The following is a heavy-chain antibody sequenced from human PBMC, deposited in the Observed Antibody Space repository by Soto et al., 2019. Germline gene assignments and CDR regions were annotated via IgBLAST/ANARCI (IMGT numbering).Heavy chain of an antibody. Sequence: QVQLVESGGGVVQPGRSLRLSCAASGFTFSSYGMHWVSQAPGKGLEWVAVIWYDGSNKYYADSVKGRFTISRDNSKNTLYLQMNSLRAEDTAVYYCARDLSRGYSYGSDYWGQGTLVTVSS. CDR2: IWYDGSNK. D-gene: IGHD5-18*01. J-gene: IGHJ4*02. V-gene: IGHV3-33*01. CDR3: ARDLSRGYSYGSDY. CDR1: GFTFSSYG.